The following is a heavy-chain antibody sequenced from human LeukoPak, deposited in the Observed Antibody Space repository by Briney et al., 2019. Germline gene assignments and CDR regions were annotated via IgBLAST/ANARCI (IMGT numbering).Heavy chain of an antibody. D-gene: IGHD3-9*01. V-gene: IGHV3-23*01. CDR1: GFTFSNYA. CDR3: SKWGDYDVLTGYYDSDF. J-gene: IGHJ4*02. CDR2: IVGSGGST. Sequence: GGSLRLSCAASGFTFSNYAMSWVRQAPGKGLEWVSAIVGSGGSTYYADSVKGRFTISRDNSKSTLFLQMNCLRVEDTALYYCSKWGDYDVLTGYYDSDFWGQGTLVTVSS.